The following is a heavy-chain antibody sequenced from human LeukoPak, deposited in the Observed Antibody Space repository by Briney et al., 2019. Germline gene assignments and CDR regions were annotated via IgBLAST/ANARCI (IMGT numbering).Heavy chain of an antibody. V-gene: IGHV1-8*03. CDR1: GYTFTSYD. CDR3: ARGPVIGGHSSSSAWYFDL. CDR2: MNPNSGNT. D-gene: IGHD6-6*01. J-gene: IGHJ2*01. Sequence: GASVKVSCKASGYTFTSYDINWVRQATGQGLEWMGWMNPNSGNTGYAQKFQGRVTITRNTSISTAYVELSSLRSEDTAVYYCARGPVIGGHSSSSAWYFDLWGRGTLVTVSS.